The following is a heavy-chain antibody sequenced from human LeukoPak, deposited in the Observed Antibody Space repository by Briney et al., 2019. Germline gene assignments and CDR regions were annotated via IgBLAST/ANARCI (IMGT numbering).Heavy chain of an antibody. CDR3: AREYTLYRSGWLLDY. D-gene: IGHD6-19*01. J-gene: IGHJ4*02. Sequence: SETLSLTCAVSGDSSSSSIYYWGWIRQPPGKGQEWIGSIDYSGSTYYNPSVKSRATISIDTYKNQLSLKLSSVTAADAALYYCAREYTLYRSGWLLDYWGQGTVVTVSS. CDR1: GDSSSSSIYY. CDR2: IDYSGST. V-gene: IGHV4-39*07.